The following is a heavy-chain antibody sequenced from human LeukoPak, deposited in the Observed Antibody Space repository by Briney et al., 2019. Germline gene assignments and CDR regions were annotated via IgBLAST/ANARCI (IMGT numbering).Heavy chain of an antibody. D-gene: IGHD6-13*01. V-gene: IGHV3-7*01. CDR3: ARGYFSSSGRGMDV. CDR1: GFTFSNYW. J-gene: IGHJ6*02. CDR2: IKQDGSEK. Sequence: GGSLRLSCEASGFTFSNYWMSWVRQAPGKGLEWVANIKQDGSEKSYADSVKGRFTISRDNPKNSLYLQMGSLRAEDTAVYYCARGYFSSSGRGMDVWGQGTTVTVSS.